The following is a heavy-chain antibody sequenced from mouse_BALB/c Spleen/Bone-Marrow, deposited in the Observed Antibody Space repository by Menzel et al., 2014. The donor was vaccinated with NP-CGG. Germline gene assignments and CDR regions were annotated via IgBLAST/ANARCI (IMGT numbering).Heavy chain of an antibody. J-gene: IGHJ4*01. CDR1: GFSLTSYG. D-gene: IGHD4-1*01. V-gene: IGHV2-2*02. CDR2: IWRGGST. Sequence: QVQLQQSGPGLVQPSQSLSITCTVSGFSLTSYGVHWVRQSPGKGLEWLGVIWRGGSTDYNAAFISRLSISKDNSKSQVFFKMNSLQANDTAIYYCASNWDYAMDYWGQGTSVTVSS. CDR3: ASNWDYAMDY.